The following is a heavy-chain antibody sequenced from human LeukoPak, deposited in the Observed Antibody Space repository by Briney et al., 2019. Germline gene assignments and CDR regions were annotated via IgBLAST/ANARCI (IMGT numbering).Heavy chain of an antibody. J-gene: IGHJ4*02. V-gene: IGHV3-30*02. CDR2: IRYDGSNK. CDR3: EKDEGGPTVSDY. Sequence: GGSLRLSCAASGFTFSSYGMHWVRQAPGKGLEWGAFIRYDGSNKYYADSVKGRFTISRDNSKNTLYLQMNSLRTEDTALYYCEKDEGGPTVSDYWGEGTLVTVSS. CDR1: GFTFSSYG. D-gene: IGHD4-11*01.